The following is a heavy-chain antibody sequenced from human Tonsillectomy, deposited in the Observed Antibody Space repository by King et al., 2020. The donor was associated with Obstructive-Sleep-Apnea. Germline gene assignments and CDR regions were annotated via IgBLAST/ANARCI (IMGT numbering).Heavy chain of an antibody. CDR3: ARGNYDVLTGYYSSP. J-gene: IGHJ5*02. Sequence: VQLVESGGGLVQPGGSLRLSCAASGFTVSSNYMSWVRQAPGKGLEWVSVIYSGGTTYYADSVKGRFTISRDNSKNTLYLQRNSLSADDTAVYYCARGNYDVLTGYYSSPWGQGTLVTVSS. CDR2: IYSGGTT. CDR1: GFTVSSNY. V-gene: IGHV3-66*01. D-gene: IGHD3-9*01.